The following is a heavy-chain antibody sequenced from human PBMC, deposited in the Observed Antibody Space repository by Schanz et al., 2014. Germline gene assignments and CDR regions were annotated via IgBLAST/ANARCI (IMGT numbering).Heavy chain of an antibody. CDR1: GYTFTVYY. V-gene: IGHV1-2*02. J-gene: IGHJ4*02. Sequence: QGLLVQSGGEVKKPGASVKVSCKASGYTFTVYYMHWVRQAPGQGLEWLGWINPNSGATIYAQNFQGRVTMTRDTSISTAYMELSRLRSDDTAVYYCARGLVRYFAYWGQGTLVTVSS. CDR3: ARGLVRYFAY. CDR2: INPNSGAT. D-gene: IGHD2-8*02.